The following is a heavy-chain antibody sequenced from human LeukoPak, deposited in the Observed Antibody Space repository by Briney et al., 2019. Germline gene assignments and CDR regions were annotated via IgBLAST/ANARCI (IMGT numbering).Heavy chain of an antibody. CDR2: INAGNGNT. J-gene: IGHJ5*02. CDR1: GYTFTSYA. Sequence: EASVKVSCKASGYTFTSYAMHWVRQAPGQRLEWMGWINAGNGNTKYSQKFQGRVTITRDTSAGTAYMELNSLRSEDTAVYYCARDLYGSGSYSGDNWFDPWGQGTLVTVSS. V-gene: IGHV1-3*01. CDR3: ARDLYGSGSYSGDNWFDP. D-gene: IGHD3-10*01.